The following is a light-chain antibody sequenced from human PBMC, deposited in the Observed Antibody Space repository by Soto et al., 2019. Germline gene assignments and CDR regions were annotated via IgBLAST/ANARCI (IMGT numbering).Light chain of an antibody. Sequence: EIVLTQSPGTLSLSPGERATLSCRASQSVSSSYLAWYQQKPGQAPRLLIYGASSRATGIPDRFSGSGSGTDFALTISRLEPEDLAEYYCQQYGRSPRTFGQGTKVEI. V-gene: IGKV3-20*01. CDR1: QSVSSSY. J-gene: IGKJ1*01. CDR2: GAS. CDR3: QQYGRSPRT.